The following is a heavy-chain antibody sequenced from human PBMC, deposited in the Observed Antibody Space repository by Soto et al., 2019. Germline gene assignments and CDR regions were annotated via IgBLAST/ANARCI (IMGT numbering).Heavy chain of an antibody. CDR1: GDSVSSNSAA. Sequence: SQTLSLPCAISGDSVSSNSAAWNLIRQSPSRGLEWLGRTYYRSKWYNDYAVSVKSRITINPDTSKNQFSLQLNSVTPEDTAVYYCAGGKQWLVRGGDWFDPWGQGTLVTVSS. V-gene: IGHV6-1*01. CDR3: AGGKQWLVRGGDWFDP. CDR2: TYYRSKWYN. D-gene: IGHD6-19*01. J-gene: IGHJ5*02.